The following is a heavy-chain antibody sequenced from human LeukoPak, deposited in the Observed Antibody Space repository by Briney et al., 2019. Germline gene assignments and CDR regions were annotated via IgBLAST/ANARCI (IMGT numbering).Heavy chain of an antibody. Sequence: PGGSLSLSCAASGFTFSSYTMSWVRQAPGKGLGWVSGIIGSVSSTYHAESARGRFTISRDNSKNTLHLQMNRLRGEDTAIYYCAKDDDDFLDVFDIWGQGTVVTVSS. V-gene: IGHV3-23*01. CDR2: IIGSVSST. CDR1: GFTFSSYT. CDR3: AKDDDDFLDVFDI. J-gene: IGHJ3*02. D-gene: IGHD3-3*01.